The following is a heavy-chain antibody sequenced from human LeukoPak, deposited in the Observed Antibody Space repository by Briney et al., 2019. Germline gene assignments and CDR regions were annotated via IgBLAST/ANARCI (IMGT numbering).Heavy chain of an antibody. Sequence: SETLSLTCTVSGGSVSSGSYYWSWIRQPPGRGLEWIGYIYYSGSTNYNPSLKSRVTISVDTSKNQFSLKLSSVTAADTAVYYCARDRVVAATLYYYGMDVWGQGTTVTVSS. CDR3: ARDRVVAATLYYYGMDV. CDR2: IYYSGST. J-gene: IGHJ6*02. D-gene: IGHD2-15*01. V-gene: IGHV4-61*01. CDR1: GGSVSSGSYY.